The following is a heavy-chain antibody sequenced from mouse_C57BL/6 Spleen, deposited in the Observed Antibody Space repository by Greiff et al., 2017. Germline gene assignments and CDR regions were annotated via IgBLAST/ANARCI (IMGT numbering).Heavy chain of an antibody. Sequence: EVQLQESEGGLVQPGSSMKLSCTASGFTFSDYYMAWVRQVPEKGLEWVANINYDGSSTYYLDSLNSRFIISSDNAKNILYLQMSSLKSEDTATYYCARDGGGNRYAMDYWGQGTSVTVSS. CDR1: GFTFSDYY. CDR2: INYDGSST. D-gene: IGHD1-1*02. V-gene: IGHV5-16*01. CDR3: ARDGGGNRYAMDY. J-gene: IGHJ4*01.